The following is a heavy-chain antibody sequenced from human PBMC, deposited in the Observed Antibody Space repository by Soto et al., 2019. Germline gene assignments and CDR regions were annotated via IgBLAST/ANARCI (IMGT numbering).Heavy chain of an antibody. CDR2: IYYSGST. CDR1: GGSISSGGYY. D-gene: IGHD3-9*01. J-gene: IGHJ6*02. CDR3: ARSVYKYYDILTGYYTSYYYYGMDV. Sequence: PSETLSLTCTVSGGSISSGGYYWSWIRQHPGKGLEWIGYIYYSGSTNYNPSLKSRVTISVDTSKNQFSLKLSSVTAADTAVYYCARSVYKYYDILTGYYTSYYYYGMDVWGQGTTVTVSS. V-gene: IGHV4-61*08.